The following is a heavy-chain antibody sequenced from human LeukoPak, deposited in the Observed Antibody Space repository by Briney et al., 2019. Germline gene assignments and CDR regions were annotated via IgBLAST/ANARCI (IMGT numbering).Heavy chain of an antibody. J-gene: IGHJ4*02. CDR2: IYHSGST. CDR3: ARSRDRQKGGYCSGGSCYYFDY. Sequence: SETLSLTCTVSGYSISSGYYWGWIRQPPGKGLEWIGSIYHSGSTYYNPSLKSRVTISVDTSKNQFSLKLSSVTAADTAVYYCARSRDRQKGGYCSGGSCYYFDYWGQGTLVTVSS. CDR1: GYSISSGYY. V-gene: IGHV4-38-2*02. D-gene: IGHD2-15*01.